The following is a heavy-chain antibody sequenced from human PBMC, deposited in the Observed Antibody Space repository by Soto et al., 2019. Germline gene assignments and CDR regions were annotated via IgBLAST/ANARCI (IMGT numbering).Heavy chain of an antibody. CDR2: ISYDGSNK. CDR1: GFTFSSYG. V-gene: IGHV3-30*18. J-gene: IGHJ4*02. D-gene: IGHD2-2*01. Sequence: GGSLRLSCAASGFTFSSYGMHWVRQAPGKGLEWVAVISYDGSNKYYADSVKGRFTISRDNSKNTLYLQMNSLRAEDTAVYYCAKDQVPSLRSAVEYWGQGTLVTVSS. CDR3: AKDQVPSLRSAVEY.